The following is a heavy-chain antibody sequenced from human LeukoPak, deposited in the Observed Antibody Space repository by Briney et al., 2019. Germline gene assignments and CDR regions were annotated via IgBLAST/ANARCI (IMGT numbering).Heavy chain of an antibody. CDR2: IYYSGST. CDR3: ASRYCSSTSCYVDAFDI. CDR1: GGSISSGGYY. D-gene: IGHD2-2*01. J-gene: IGHJ3*02. Sequence: SETLSLTCTVSGGSISSGGYYWSWIRQHPGKGLEWIGYIYYSGSTYYNPSLKSRVTISVDTSKNQFSLKLSSVTAADTAVYYCASRYCSSTSCYVDAFDIWGQGTMVTVSS. V-gene: IGHV4-31*03.